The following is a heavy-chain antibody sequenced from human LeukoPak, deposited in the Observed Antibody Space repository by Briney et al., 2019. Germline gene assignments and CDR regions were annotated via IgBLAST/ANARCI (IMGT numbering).Heavy chain of an antibody. CDR2: ISYDGSNK. CDR1: GFTFSSYG. D-gene: IGHD3-22*01. V-gene: IGHV3-30*18. Sequence: GGPLRLSCAASGFTFSSYGMHWVRQAPGKGLEWVAVISYDGSNKYYADSVKGRLTISRGNSKNTLYLQMNSLRAEDTAVYYCAKVGDSSGYYRDAFDIWGQGTMVTVSS. CDR3: AKVGDSSGYYRDAFDI. J-gene: IGHJ3*02.